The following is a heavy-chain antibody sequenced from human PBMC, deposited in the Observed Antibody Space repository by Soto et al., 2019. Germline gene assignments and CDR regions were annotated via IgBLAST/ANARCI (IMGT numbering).Heavy chain of an antibody. CDR1: GGSFSGYY. V-gene: IGHV4-34*01. Sequence: SETLSLTCAVYGGSFSGYYWSWIRQPPGKGLEWIGEINHSGSTNYNPSLKSRVTISVDTSKNQLSLKLSSVTAADTAVYYCARRGRIAAAGPMYNWFDPWGQGTLVTVSS. D-gene: IGHD6-13*01. CDR3: ARRGRIAAAGPMYNWFDP. J-gene: IGHJ5*02. CDR2: INHSGST.